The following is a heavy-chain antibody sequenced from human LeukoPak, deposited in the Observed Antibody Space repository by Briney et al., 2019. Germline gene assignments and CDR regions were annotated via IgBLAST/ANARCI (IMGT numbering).Heavy chain of an antibody. Sequence: ASETLSLTCAVSGGSISSGGYSWSWIRQPPGKGLEWVGYIYHSGSTYYNPSLKSRVTISVDRSKNQFSLKLSSVTAADTAVYYCARVTYYYDSSGYSSWFDPWGQGTLVTVSS. CDR3: ARVTYYYDSSGYSSWFDP. D-gene: IGHD3-22*01. V-gene: IGHV4-30-2*01. CDR2: IYHSGST. J-gene: IGHJ5*02. CDR1: GGSISSGGYS.